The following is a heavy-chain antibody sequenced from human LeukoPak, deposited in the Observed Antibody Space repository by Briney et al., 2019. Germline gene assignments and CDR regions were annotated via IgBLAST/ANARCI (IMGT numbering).Heavy chain of an antibody. D-gene: IGHD6-25*01. CDR3: VRKGIDGSGYDLDY. Sequence: GGSLRLSCAASGFTFSSYATSWVRQAPGKGLEWVSATSPSGGNTYHADSVKGRFTISRDNPKNTLYLQMNSLRAEDTAVYYCVRKGIDGSGYDLDYWGQGTLVTVSS. CDR2: TSPSGGNT. J-gene: IGHJ4*02. V-gene: IGHV3-23*01. CDR1: GFTFSSYA.